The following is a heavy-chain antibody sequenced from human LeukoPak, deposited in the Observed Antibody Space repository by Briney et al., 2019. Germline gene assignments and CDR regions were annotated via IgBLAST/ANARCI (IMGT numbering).Heavy chain of an antibody. CDR1: GFTFSSYA. V-gene: IGHV3-23*01. CDR3: AKGSTMLRGVIDY. Sequence: GGSLRLSCAASGFTFSSYAMTWVRQAPGKGLEWVSATSASGGSTYYADSVKGRFTLSRDTSKGTLYLQMNSLRAGDTAVYYCAKGSTMLRGVIDYWGQGTLVTVSS. D-gene: IGHD3-10*01. J-gene: IGHJ4*02. CDR2: TSASGGST.